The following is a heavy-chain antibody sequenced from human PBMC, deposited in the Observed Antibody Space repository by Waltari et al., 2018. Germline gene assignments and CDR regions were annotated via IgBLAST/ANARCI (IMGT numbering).Heavy chain of an antibody. V-gene: IGHV4-39*01. J-gene: IGHJ1*01. CDR2: MQYRGST. Sequence: QLQLQESGPGLVRPSETLSLPCTVSGGSITPNYTWAWIRQPPGKGLEWMGNMQYRGSTFYNPSLMSRVTISLDTSKNQFSLTLTSVDAADTAVYFCGRIAFGDDGGYFQYWGQGTLVTVSS. CDR3: GRIAFGDDGGYFQY. CDR1: GGSITPNYT. D-gene: IGHD4-17*01.